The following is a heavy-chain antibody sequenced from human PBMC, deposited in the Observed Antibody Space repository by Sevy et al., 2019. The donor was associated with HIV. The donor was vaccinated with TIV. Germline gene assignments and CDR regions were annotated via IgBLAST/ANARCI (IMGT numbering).Heavy chain of an antibody. V-gene: IGHV3-30*18. CDR2: ISFGGSSK. D-gene: IGHD4-17*01. CDR3: AKDRWGSGDFRGYFDH. Sequence: GGSLRLSCAASGFTFSSYAMHWVRQAPGKGLEWVALISFGGSSKEYTDSLKGRFTISRDNSKNTLYLQMNSLGAEDSGVYYCAKDRWGSGDFRGYFDHWGQGTLVTVSS. J-gene: IGHJ4*02. CDR1: GFTFSSYA.